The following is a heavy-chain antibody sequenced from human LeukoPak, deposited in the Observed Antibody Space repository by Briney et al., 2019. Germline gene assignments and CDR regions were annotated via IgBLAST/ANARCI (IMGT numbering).Heavy chain of an antibody. V-gene: IGHV3-11*01. D-gene: IGHD3-9*01. CDR3: ARVVYDILTNLDY. CDR1: GFTFNAYS. J-gene: IGHJ4*02. CDR2: VTGSGNSR. Sequence: PGGSLRLSCAASGFTFNAYSMTWVRQAPGKGLECIASVTGSGNSRVFADSVKGRFSISRDNAKNSLYLQMNSLRAEDTAVYYCARVVYDILTNLDYWGQGTLVTVSS.